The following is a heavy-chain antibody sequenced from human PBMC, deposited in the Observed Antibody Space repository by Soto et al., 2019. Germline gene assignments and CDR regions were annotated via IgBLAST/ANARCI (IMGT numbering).Heavy chain of an antibody. D-gene: IGHD6-13*01. Sequence: QVQLQQWGAGLLKPSETLSLTCAVYGGSFSGYYWSWIRQPPGKGLEWIGEINHSGSTNYNPSLKSRVTISVDTSKNQFSLKLSSVTAADTAVYYCARGRLIAAAGTGYYGMDVWGQGTTVTVSS. CDR2: INHSGST. V-gene: IGHV4-34*01. CDR3: ARGRLIAAAGTGYYGMDV. CDR1: GGSFSGYY. J-gene: IGHJ6*02.